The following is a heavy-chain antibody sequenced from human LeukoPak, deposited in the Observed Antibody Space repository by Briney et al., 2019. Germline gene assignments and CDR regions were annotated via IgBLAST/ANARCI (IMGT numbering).Heavy chain of an antibody. V-gene: IGHV3-48*03. J-gene: IGHJ6*02. CDR1: GFTFSTYE. Sequence: GGSLRLSCAASGFTFSTYEMNWVRQAPGKGLEWVSYISGSGSTIYYADSVKGRFTISRDNAEHSLYLQMSGLRAEDTAVYYCAREKNYYGMDVWGQGTSVTVSS. CDR2: ISGSGSTI. CDR3: AREKNYYGMDV.